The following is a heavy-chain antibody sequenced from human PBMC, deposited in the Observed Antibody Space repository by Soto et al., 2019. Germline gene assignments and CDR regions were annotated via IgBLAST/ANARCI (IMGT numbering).Heavy chain of an antibody. CDR3: ARDSGYYGRWNWFDP. CDR2: INSDGST. D-gene: IGHD6-25*01. Sequence: PGWSLRLSCVASGLTVSVNYMNGVRQAPGKGLEWVSFINSDGSTNHADSAKGRFTISRDNSKNTVYLQMNSLRPEDTAVYYCARDSGYYGRWNWFDPSGQGTLVIVSS. CDR1: GLTVSVNY. V-gene: IGHV3-66*01. J-gene: IGHJ5*02.